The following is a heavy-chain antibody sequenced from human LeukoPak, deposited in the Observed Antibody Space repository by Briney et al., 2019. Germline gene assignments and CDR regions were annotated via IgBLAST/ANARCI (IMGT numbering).Heavy chain of an antibody. CDR2: IYSGGST. Sequence: GGSLRLSCAASGFTVSSNYMSWVRQAPGKGLEWVSVIYSGGSTYYADSVKGRFTISRDNSKNTLYLQMNSLRAEDTAVYYCARDYFRLRTMIVATNWFDPWGQGTLVTVSS. J-gene: IGHJ5*02. CDR3: ARDYFRLRTMIVATNWFDP. V-gene: IGHV3-53*01. D-gene: IGHD3-22*01. CDR1: GFTVSSNY.